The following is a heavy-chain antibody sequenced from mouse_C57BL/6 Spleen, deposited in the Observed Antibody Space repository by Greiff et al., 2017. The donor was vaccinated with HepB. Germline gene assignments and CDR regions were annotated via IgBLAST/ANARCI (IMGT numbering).Heavy chain of an antibody. CDR2: IHPNSGST. J-gene: IGHJ4*01. CDR3: ARPEIYYEYDDPSYAMDY. Sequence: VQLQQSGAELVKPGASVKLSCKASGYTFTSYWMHWVKQRPGQGLEWIGMIHPNSGSTNYNEKFKSKATLTVDKSSSTANMQLSSLTSEDSAVYYCARPEIYYEYDDPSYAMDYWGQGTSVTVSS. CDR1: GYTFTSYW. D-gene: IGHD2-4*01. V-gene: IGHV1-64*01.